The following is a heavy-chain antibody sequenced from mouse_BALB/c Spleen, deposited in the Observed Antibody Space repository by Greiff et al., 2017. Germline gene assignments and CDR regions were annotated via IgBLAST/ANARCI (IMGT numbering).Heavy chain of an antibody. CDR3: AKGLGRGGYAMDY. Sequence: VKLQESGAELAKPGASVKMSCKASGYTFTSYWMHWVKQRPGQGLEWIGYINPSTGYTEYNQKFKDKATLTADKSSSTAYMQLSSLTSEDSAVYYCAKGLGRGGYAMDYWGQGTSVTVSS. D-gene: IGHD4-1*01. CDR1: GYTFTSYW. V-gene: IGHV1-7*01. J-gene: IGHJ4*01. CDR2: INPSTGYT.